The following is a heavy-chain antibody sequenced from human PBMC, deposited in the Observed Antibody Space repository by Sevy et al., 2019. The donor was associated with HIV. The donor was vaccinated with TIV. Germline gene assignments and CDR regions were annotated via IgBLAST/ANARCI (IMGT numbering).Heavy chain of an antibody. Sequence: ASVKVSCKASGYTFTGYYMHWVRQAPGQGLEWMGWINPNSGGTNYAQKFQGRVTMTRDTSISTAYMELGRLRSDDTAVYYCARDYPRNYYYYGMDVWGQGTTVTVSS. CDR1: GYTFTGYY. CDR3: ARDYPRNYYYYGMDV. V-gene: IGHV1-2*02. CDR2: INPNSGGT. J-gene: IGHJ6*02. D-gene: IGHD7-27*01.